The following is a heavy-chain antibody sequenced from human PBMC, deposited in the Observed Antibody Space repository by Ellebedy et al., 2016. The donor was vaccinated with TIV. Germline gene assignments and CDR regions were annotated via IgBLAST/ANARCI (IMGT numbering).Heavy chain of an antibody. V-gene: IGHV1-8*02. CDR2: INPNSGNT. Sequence: ASVKVSXXASGYTFTSYGISWVRQAPGQGLEWMGWINPNSGNTGYAQKFQGRVTMTRNTSISTAYMELSSLRSEDTAVYYCASERRGAARLYYWGQGTLVTVSS. CDR3: ASERRGAARLYY. D-gene: IGHD6-6*01. CDR1: GYTFTSYG. J-gene: IGHJ4*02.